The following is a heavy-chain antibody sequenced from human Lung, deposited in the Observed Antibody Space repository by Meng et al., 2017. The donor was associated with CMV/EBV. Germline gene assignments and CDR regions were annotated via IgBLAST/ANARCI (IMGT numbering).Heavy chain of an antibody. J-gene: IGHJ5*02. V-gene: IGHV4-34*01. CDR3: ARRLRFLEWLLYLGWFDP. D-gene: IGHD3-3*01. CDR2: INHSGST. Sequence: SETXSLTCAVYGGSFSGYYWSWIHQPPGKGLEWIGEINHSGSTNYNPSLKSRVTISVDTSKNQFSLKLSSVTAADTAVYYCARRLRFLEWLLYLGWFDPWGQGXLVIVSS. CDR1: GGSFSGYY.